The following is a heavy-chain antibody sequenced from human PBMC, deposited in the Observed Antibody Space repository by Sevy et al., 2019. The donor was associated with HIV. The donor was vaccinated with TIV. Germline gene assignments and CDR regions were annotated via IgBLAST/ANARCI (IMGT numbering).Heavy chain of an antibody. CDR2: ISSSDSTI. CDR1: GFTFSNYE. V-gene: IGHV3-48*03. Sequence: GGSLRLSCAASGFTFSNYEMNWVRQAPGKGLEWVSYISSSDSTIYYADSVTGRFIISRDNAKNSLYLQMNSLRAEDTAVYYCARDRVGATGLGYFQHWGQGTLVTVSS. D-gene: IGHD1-26*01. J-gene: IGHJ1*01. CDR3: ARDRVGATGLGYFQH.